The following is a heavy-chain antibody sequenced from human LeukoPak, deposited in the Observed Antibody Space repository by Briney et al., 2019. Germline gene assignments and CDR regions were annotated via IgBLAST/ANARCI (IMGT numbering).Heavy chain of an antibody. J-gene: IGHJ4*02. D-gene: IGHD3-9*01. CDR3: ASLTGYDNY. CDR1: GESISGFY. CDR2: IYYTGST. V-gene: IGHV4-59*08. Sequence: SETLSLTCTVSGESISGFYWNWIRQPPGKGLEWIGYIYYTGSTNYNPSLKSRVTISIDTSKNQFSLKLSSVTAADTAVYYCASLTGYDNYWGQGTLVTVSS.